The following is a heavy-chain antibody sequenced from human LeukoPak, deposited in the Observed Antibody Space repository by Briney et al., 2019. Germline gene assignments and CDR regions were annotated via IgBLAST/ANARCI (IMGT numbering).Heavy chain of an antibody. D-gene: IGHD2-15*01. CDR1: GGSISSYY. V-gene: IGHV4-4*09. CDR3: ARQGPGGRSFDY. CDR2: IYTSGST. Sequence: PLETLSLTCTVSGGSISSYYWSWIRQPPGKGLEWIGYIYTSGSTNYNPSLKSRVTISVDTSKNQFSLKLSSVTAADTAVYFCARQGPGGRSFDYWGLGTLVTVSS. J-gene: IGHJ4*02.